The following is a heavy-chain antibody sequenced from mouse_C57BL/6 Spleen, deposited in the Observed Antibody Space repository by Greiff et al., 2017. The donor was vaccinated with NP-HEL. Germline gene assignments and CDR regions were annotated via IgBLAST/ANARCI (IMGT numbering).Heavy chain of an antibody. CDR1: GYSFTGYY. V-gene: IGHV1-42*01. D-gene: IGHD1-1*01. J-gene: IGHJ4*01. Sequence: EVMLVESGPELVKPGASVKISCKASGYSFTGYYMNWVKQSPEKSLEWIGEINPSTGGTTYNQKFKAKATLTVDKSSSTAYMQLKSLTSEDSAVYYCASSFITTVVAMGDDWGQGTSVTVSS. CDR3: ASSFITTVVAMGDD. CDR2: INPSTGGT.